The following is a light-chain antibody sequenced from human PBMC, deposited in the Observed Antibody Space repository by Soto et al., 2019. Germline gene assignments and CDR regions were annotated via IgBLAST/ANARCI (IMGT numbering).Light chain of an antibody. CDR2: KTS. J-gene: IGKJ4*01. V-gene: IGKV1-5*03. CDR3: QQYSDYSFLS. Sequence: DIPMTQSPSILAASVGDRVTITCRASQSVSRWLAWYQQKPGKAPNLLISKTSSLERGVPSRFSGSGSGTEFTLTIDSLQPDDFATYYCQQYSDYSFLSLGGGTKVEIK. CDR1: QSVSRW.